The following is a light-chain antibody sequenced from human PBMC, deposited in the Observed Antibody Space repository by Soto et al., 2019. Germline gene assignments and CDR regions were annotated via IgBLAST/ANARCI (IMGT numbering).Light chain of an antibody. J-gene: IGLJ2*01. CDR3: RSYTSGSTLE. CDR1: SSDVGGYNY. CDR2: DVS. Sequence: QSALTQPASVSGSPGQSITISCTGTSSDVGGYNYVSWYQQHPGKAPKLMIYDVSNRPSGVSNRFSGSKSGNTASLTISGLQAEDEADYYCRSYTSGSTLEFGGGTKLTVL. V-gene: IGLV2-14*01.